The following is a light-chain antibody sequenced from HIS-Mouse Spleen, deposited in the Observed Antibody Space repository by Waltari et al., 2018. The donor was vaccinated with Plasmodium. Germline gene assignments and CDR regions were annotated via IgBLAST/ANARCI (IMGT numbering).Light chain of an antibody. J-gene: IGLJ3*02. CDR1: ALPKTY. CDR3: YSTDSSGNHRV. CDR2: EDS. V-gene: IGLV3-10*01. Sequence: SYELTQPPSVSVSPGQTARITCSGDALPKTYAYWYQQKSGQAPVLVLDEDSKRPSGIPVRFSGSSSGTRATLTISGAQVEDEADYYCYSTDSSGNHRVFGGGTKLTVL.